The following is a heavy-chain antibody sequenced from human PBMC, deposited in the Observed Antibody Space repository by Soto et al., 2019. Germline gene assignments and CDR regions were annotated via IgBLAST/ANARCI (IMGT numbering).Heavy chain of an antibody. J-gene: IGHJ4*02. CDR3: VGTGTTDDY. V-gene: IGHV4-30-4*01. CDR2: IYSSGGS. D-gene: IGHD1-1*01. Sequence: SETLSLTCTVSGASVSSGDYYWSCIRQPPGKGLEWIGYIYSSGGSYYNPSLKGRLTISIDTSKNQFSLKLNSVTVADTAIYYCVGTGTTDDYWGQGTLVTVSS. CDR1: GASVSSGDYY.